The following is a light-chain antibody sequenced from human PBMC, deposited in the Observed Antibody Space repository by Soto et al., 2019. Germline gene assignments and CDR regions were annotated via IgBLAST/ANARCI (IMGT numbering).Light chain of an antibody. Sequence: IVLTQSPGTLSLSPGERATLYCRASQSISSPYLAWYQQKPGQAPRLLIDGASSRAAGVPDRFSGSGSGTDFTLTISRLEPEDFAVYYCQQYDSWTFGQGTKVDIK. CDR2: GAS. CDR3: QQYDSWT. V-gene: IGKV3-20*01. J-gene: IGKJ1*01. CDR1: QSISSPY.